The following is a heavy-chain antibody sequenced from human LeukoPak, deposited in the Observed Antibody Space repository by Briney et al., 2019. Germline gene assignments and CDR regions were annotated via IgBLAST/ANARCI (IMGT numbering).Heavy chain of an antibody. Sequence: PGGSLRLSCAASGFTFSSYAMHWVRQAPGKGLEWVAVISYDGSNKYYADSVKGRFTISRDNSKNTLYLQMGSLRAEDMAVYYCAREHSSGWYEDAFDIWGQGTMVTVSS. D-gene: IGHD6-19*01. CDR3: AREHSSGWYEDAFDI. V-gene: IGHV3-30*14. J-gene: IGHJ3*02. CDR2: ISYDGSNK. CDR1: GFTFSSYA.